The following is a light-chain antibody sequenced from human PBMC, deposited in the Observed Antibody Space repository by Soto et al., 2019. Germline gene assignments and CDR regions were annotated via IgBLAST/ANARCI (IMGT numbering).Light chain of an antibody. CDR3: QSYDNRLIVVI. CDR1: SSNIGAGYA. Sequence: QSVLTQPPSVSGAPGQRVTISCTGTSSNIGAGYAVHWYRQLPGTAPKLLIYDSRNRPSGVPDRFSGSKSGTSASLAITGLQAEDEADYYCQSYDNRLIVVILGGGTKLTVL. CDR2: DSR. J-gene: IGLJ2*01. V-gene: IGLV1-40*01.